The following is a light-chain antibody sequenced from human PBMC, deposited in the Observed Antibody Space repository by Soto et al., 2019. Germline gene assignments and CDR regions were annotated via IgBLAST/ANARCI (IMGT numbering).Light chain of an antibody. Sequence: ENVLTQSPGTLSLSPGERATLSCRASQSVGSSYLAWYQQKPGQAPRLLIYSTSSRATDIPDRFSGSGSGTDFTFTISRLEPEDFAVYYLQQYESPIWTLGQGTKVEIK. V-gene: IGKV3-20*01. J-gene: IGKJ1*01. CDR1: QSVGSSY. CDR3: QQYESPIWT. CDR2: STS.